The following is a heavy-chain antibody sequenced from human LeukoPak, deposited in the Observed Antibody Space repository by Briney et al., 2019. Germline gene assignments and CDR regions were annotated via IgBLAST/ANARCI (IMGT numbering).Heavy chain of an antibody. D-gene: IGHD3-22*01. V-gene: IGHV3-21*01. Sequence: GGSLRLSCVASGFTVSSRDWMTWVRQAPGKGLEWVSSISSSSSYIYYADSVKGRFTISRDNSKNSLYLQMNSLRAEDTAVYYCARAAYYANSGPENFVYWGQGTLVTVSS. CDR3: ARAAYYANSGPENFVY. J-gene: IGHJ4*02. CDR2: ISSSSSYI. CDR1: GFTVSSRDW.